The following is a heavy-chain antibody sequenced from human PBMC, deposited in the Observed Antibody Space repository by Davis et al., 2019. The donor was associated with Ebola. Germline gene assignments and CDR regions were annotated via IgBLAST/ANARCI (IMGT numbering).Heavy chain of an antibody. V-gene: IGHV4-34*01. D-gene: IGHD3-10*01. Sequence: SETLSLTCAVYGGSFSGYYWSWIRQPPGKGLEWIGEINHSGSTHYNPSLKSRVTISVDTSKNQFSLKLSSVTAADTAVYYCARGPHVRWFDPWGQGTLVTVSS. J-gene: IGHJ5*02. CDR1: GGSFSGYY. CDR2: INHSGST. CDR3: ARGPHVRWFDP.